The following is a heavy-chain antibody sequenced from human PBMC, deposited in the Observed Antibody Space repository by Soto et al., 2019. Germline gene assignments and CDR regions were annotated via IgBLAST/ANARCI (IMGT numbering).Heavy chain of an antibody. V-gene: IGHV3-30-3*01. CDR3: ARGPNWRYSSGWYVYY. Sequence: PGGSLRLSCAASGFTFSSYAMHWVRQAPGKGLEWVAVISYDGSNKYYADSVKGRFTISRDNSKNTLYLQMNSLRAEDTAVYYCARGPNWRYSSGWYVYYWGQGTLVTVSS. J-gene: IGHJ4*02. D-gene: IGHD6-19*01. CDR2: ISYDGSNK. CDR1: GFTFSSYA.